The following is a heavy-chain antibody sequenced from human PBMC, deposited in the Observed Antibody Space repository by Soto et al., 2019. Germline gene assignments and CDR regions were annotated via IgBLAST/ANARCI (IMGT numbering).Heavy chain of an antibody. CDR2: IIPIFGTA. D-gene: IGHD6-13*01. J-gene: IGHJ4*02. CDR1: GGTFSSYA. V-gene: IGHV1-69*06. CDR3: ARDDIAAAGTLSPSDY. Sequence: SVKVSCKASGGTFSSYAISWVRQAPGQGLEWMGGIIPIFGTANYAQKFQGRVTITADKSTSTAYMELSSLRSEDTAVYYCARDDIAAAGTLSPSDYWGQGTLVTVSS.